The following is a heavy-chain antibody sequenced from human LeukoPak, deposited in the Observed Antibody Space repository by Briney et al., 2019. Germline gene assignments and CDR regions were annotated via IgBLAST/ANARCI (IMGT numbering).Heavy chain of an antibody. CDR3: ARDHRGLFDY. D-gene: IGHD3-10*01. CDR2: ISSSGSAI. V-gene: IGHV3-48*03. CDR1: GFTFSSYE. J-gene: IGHJ4*02. Sequence: PGGSLRLSCAASGFTFSSYEMNWVRQAPGKGLEWVSYISSSGSAIYYADSVKGRFTISRDNAKNSLYLQMSSLRGEDTAVYYCARDHRGLFDYWGQGTLVTVSS.